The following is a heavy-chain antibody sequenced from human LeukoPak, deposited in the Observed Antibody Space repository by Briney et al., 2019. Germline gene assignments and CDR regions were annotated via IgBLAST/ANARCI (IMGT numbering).Heavy chain of an antibody. J-gene: IGHJ5*02. V-gene: IGHV4-4*02. D-gene: IGHD4-17*01. Sequence: SETLSLTCAVSGGSISSTNWWSWVRQPPGKGLEWIGEIYHTGSTNYNPSLKSRVTISVDKSKNQFSLKLISVTAADTAVYYCARPNDDYGDYSGWFDPWGQGTLVTVSS. CDR2: IYHTGST. CDR3: ARPNDDYGDYSGWFDP. CDR1: GGSISSTNW.